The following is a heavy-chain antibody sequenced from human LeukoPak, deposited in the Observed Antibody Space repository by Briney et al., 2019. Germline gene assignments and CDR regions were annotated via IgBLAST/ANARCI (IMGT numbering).Heavy chain of an antibody. CDR3: ARIPLDSSGYYFPPDY. J-gene: IGHJ4*02. D-gene: IGHD3-22*01. CDR2: ISAYNGNT. Sequence: ASGKVSCKASGYTFTSYGISWVRQAPGQGLEWWGWISAYNGNTNYAQKLQGRVTMTTDTSTSTAYMELRSLRSDDTAVYYCARIPLDSSGYYFPPDYWGQGTLVTVSS. V-gene: IGHV1-18*01. CDR1: GYTFTSYG.